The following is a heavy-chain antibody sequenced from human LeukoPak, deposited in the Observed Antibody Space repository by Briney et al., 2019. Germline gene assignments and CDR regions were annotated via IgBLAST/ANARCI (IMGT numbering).Heavy chain of an antibody. V-gene: IGHV1-8*01. D-gene: IGHD3-22*01. CDR2: MNPNSGNT. CDR1: GYTFTSYD. CDR3: ARGPPYYYDSSGYYY. Sequence: GASVKVSCKASGYTFTSYDINWVRQATGQGLEWMGWMNPNSGNTGYAQKFQGRVTMTRNTSISTAYMELSSLRSEDTAVEYCARGPPYYYDSSGYYYWGQGTLVTVSS. J-gene: IGHJ4*02.